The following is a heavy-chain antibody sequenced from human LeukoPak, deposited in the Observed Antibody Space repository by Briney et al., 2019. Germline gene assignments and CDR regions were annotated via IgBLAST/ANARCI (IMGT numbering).Heavy chain of an antibody. CDR2: IIPIFGTA. CDR1: GGTFSSYA. Sequence: SVKVSCKASGGTFSSYAISWVRQAPGQGLEWMGGIIPIFGTANYAQKFQGRVTITTDESTSTAYMELSSLRSEDTAVYYCATTRGGALLANYYYLDVWGKGTTVTVSS. V-gene: IGHV1-69*05. D-gene: IGHD2-15*01. CDR3: ATTRGGALLANYYYLDV. J-gene: IGHJ6*03.